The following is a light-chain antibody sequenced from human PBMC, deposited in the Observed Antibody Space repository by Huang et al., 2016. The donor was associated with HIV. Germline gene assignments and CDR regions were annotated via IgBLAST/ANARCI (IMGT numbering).Light chain of an antibody. CDR3: LQAANCPWT. CDR1: QGVSSD. J-gene: IGKJ1*01. V-gene: IGKV1-6*01. CDR2: GTS. Sequence: AVQMTQSPSSLSASVGDRTTITCRASQGVSSDLGWYQQKPGQAPKLLIYGTSTLPSGVPSRFSGSGSGTHYTLSINSLQPEDFAAYYCLQAANCPWTFGQGTKVEIK.